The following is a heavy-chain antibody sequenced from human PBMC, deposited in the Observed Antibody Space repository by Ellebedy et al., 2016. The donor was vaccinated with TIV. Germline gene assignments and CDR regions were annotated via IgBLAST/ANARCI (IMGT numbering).Heavy chain of an antibody. CDR3: ARHTRYCGGDCYFLDY. V-gene: IGHV5-51*01. J-gene: IGHJ4*02. Sequence: GESLKISCKGSGYSFPSYWIGWVRQLPGKGLEWMGIIYPGDSDTRYSPSFQGQVTISADKSLSTAYLPWSSLKASDTAMYYCARHTRYCGGDCYFLDYWGQGTLVTVSS. CDR1: GYSFPSYW. CDR2: IYPGDSDT. D-gene: IGHD2-21*02.